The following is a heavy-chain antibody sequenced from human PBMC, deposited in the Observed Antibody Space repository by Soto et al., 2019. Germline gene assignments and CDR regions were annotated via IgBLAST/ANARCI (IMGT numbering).Heavy chain of an antibody. CDR1: GGSFSGYY. CDR2: INHSGST. V-gene: IGHV4-34*01. Sequence: QVQLQQWGAGLLKPSETLSLTCAVYGGSFSGYYWSWIRQPPGKGLEWIGEINHSGSTNYNPSLKSRLTISADTSKNQFALKLSSVTAAGTAVYCCARGRRTAVTIDYWGQGTPVTVSS. D-gene: IGHD4-17*01. J-gene: IGHJ4*02. CDR3: ARGRRTAVTIDY.